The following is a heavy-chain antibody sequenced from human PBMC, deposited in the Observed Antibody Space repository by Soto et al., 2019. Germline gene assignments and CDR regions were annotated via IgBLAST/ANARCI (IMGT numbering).Heavy chain of an antibody. J-gene: IGHJ4*02. CDR2: INPSGVKT. V-gene: IGHV1-46*01. CDR3: ARAGTGHNSGWTSELGY. CDR1: GYTFSSYY. D-gene: IGHD5-12*01. Sequence: QVQLVQSGAELRKPGASVKVSCKASGYTFSSYYVHWVRQAPGQGLEWMGLINPSGVKTTYAQKFQGRVTMTRDTATNTVYMELSGLRSEDTAVYYCARAGTGHNSGWTSELGYWGQGTLVTVSS.